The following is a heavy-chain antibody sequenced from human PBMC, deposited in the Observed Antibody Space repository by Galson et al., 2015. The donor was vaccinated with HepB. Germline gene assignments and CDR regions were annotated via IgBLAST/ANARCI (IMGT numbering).Heavy chain of an antibody. D-gene: IGHD3-3*01. CDR3: AKAQTLGYDFWSGYYHDY. CDR1: GFTFSSYG. V-gene: IGHV3-30*18. CDR2: ISYDGSNK. J-gene: IGHJ4*02. Sequence: SLRLSCAASGFTFSSYGMHWVRQAPGKGLEWVAVISYDGSNKYYADSVKGRFTISRDNSKNTLYLQMNSLRAEDTAVYYCAKAQTLGYDFWSGYYHDYWGQGTLVTVSS.